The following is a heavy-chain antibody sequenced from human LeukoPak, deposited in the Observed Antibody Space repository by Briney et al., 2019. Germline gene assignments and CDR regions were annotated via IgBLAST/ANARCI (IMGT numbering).Heavy chain of an antibody. D-gene: IGHD5-12*01. J-gene: IGHJ6*03. CDR1: GGSISSSSYY. CDR3: ARAIVATRDFYYMDV. V-gene: IGHV4-39*07. CDR2: IYPYGST. Sequence: SETLSLTCTVSGGSISSSSYYWGWIRQPPGKGLEWIGSIYPYGSTLYSPSLKSRVTVSLDTSKNQFSLKLSSVTAADTAVYFCARAIVATRDFYYMDVWGKGTTVTVSS.